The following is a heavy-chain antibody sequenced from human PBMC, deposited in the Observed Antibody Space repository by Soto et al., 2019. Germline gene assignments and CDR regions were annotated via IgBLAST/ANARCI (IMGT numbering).Heavy chain of an antibody. CDR1: GFTFSGPA. V-gene: IGHV3-73*01. D-gene: IGHD2-2*02. CDR2: IRSKANSYAT. Sequence: GGSLRLSCAASGFTFSGPAMHWVRQASGKGLEWVGRIRSKANSYATAYAASVKGRFTISRDDSKSTAYLQMNSLKTEDTAVYYCTRFCSSTSCYSPGYYYYYGMDVWGQGTTVTVSS. J-gene: IGHJ6*02. CDR3: TRFCSSTSCYSPGYYYYYGMDV.